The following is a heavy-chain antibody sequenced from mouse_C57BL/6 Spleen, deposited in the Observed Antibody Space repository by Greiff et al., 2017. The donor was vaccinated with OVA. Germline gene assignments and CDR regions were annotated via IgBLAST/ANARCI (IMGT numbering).Heavy chain of an antibody. CDR1: GYTFTSYW. V-gene: IGHV1-69*01. CDR3: AIYYDYDGFAY. J-gene: IGHJ3*01. CDR2: IDPSDSYT. D-gene: IGHD2-4*01. Sequence: QVQLQQPGAELVMPGASVKLSCKASGYTFTSYWMHWVKQRPGQGLEWIGEIDPSDSYTNYNQKFKGKSTLTVDKSSSTAYMQLSSLTSEDSAVYYCAIYYDYDGFAYWGQGTLVTVSA.